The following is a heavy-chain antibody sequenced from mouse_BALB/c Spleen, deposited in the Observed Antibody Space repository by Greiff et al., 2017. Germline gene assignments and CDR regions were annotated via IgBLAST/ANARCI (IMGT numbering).Heavy chain of an antibody. CDR1: GYAFSSYW. J-gene: IGHJ3*01. D-gene: IGHD1-1*01. V-gene: IGHV1-80*01. CDR3: ARGDYYGSSYAWFAY. Sequence: QVQLQQPGAELVRPGSSVKISCKASGYAFSSYWMNWVKQRPGQGLEWIGQIYPGDGDTNYNGKFKGKATLTADKSSSTAYMQLSSLTSEDSAVYFCARGDYYGSSYAWFAYWGQGTLVTVSA. CDR2: IYPGDGDT.